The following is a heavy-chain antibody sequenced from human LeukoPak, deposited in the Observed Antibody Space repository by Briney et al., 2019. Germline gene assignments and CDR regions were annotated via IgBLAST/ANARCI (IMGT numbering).Heavy chain of an antibody. CDR3: ARNRQQLGAFDI. V-gene: IGHV3-23*01. J-gene: IGHJ3*02. CDR2: ISGSGGST. D-gene: IGHD6-13*01. CDR1: GFTFSSYA. Sequence: GGSLRLSCAASGFTFSSYAMSWVRQAPGKGLEWVSAISGSGGSTYYADSVKGRFTISRDNSKNTLYLQMNSLRAEDTAVYYCARNRQQLGAFDIWGQGTMVTVSS.